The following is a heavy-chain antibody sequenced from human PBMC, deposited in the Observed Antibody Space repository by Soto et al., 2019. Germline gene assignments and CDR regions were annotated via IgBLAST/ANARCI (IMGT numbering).Heavy chain of an antibody. Sequence: PGGSLRLSCVGSGFTFSNFGIHWVRQAPGKGLEWLAVVSYDEVNKFYADSVRGRFTISRDNSKDTVYLQINSLRRDDTAMHFCAKVMTEYSGVAIDHWGQGTLVTVSS. CDR2: VSYDEVNK. CDR1: GFTFSNFG. V-gene: IGHV3-30*18. J-gene: IGHJ4*02. CDR3: AKVMTEYSGVAIDH. D-gene: IGHD6-19*01.